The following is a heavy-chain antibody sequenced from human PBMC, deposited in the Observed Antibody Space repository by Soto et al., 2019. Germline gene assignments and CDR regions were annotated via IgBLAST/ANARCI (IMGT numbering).Heavy chain of an antibody. V-gene: IGHV3-23*01. J-gene: IGHJ4*02. CDR3: AKDLLPRTQLLLWQYDH. Sequence: EVQLLESGGNLEQPGGSLRLSCAASGFTFNMHAMSWVRQAPGKGLEWVSSISSSGGSTYYADSVKGRFTISRDNSKNTVYLQMNSLGAEDTAVYFCAKDLLPRTQLLLWQYDHWGQGTLVTVSS. CDR2: ISSSGGST. CDR1: GFTFNMHA. D-gene: IGHD3-10*01.